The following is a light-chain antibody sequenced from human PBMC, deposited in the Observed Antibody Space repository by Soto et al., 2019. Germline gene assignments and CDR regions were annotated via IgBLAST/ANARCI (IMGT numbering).Light chain of an antibody. CDR3: QHYNNWPRT. CDR1: QSVSSN. Sequence: EIVMTQSPATLSVSPGERATLSCRASQSVSSNFAWYQQQPGQAPSLLIYGASTRATGIPARFSGSGSGTEVSLTISSLQSEDFAVYYCQHYNNWPRTFGQGTKVEIK. CDR2: GAS. V-gene: IGKV3-15*01. J-gene: IGKJ1*01.